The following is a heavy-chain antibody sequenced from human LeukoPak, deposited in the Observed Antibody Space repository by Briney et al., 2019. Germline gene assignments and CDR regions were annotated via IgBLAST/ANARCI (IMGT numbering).Heavy chain of an antibody. CDR3: ASSTDYDFIGGL. J-gene: IGHJ4*02. CDR1: GGSFTDFY. V-gene: IGHV4-34*01. CDR2: LNHSGRP. D-gene: IGHD3-3*01. Sequence: SETLSLTCAVYGGSFTDFYWIWIRQPPGKGLEWIGELNHSGRPSYNSSLKSRVTISLDTSKNQFSLKVTSVTAADTAVYYCASSTDYDFIGGLWAQGTLATVSS.